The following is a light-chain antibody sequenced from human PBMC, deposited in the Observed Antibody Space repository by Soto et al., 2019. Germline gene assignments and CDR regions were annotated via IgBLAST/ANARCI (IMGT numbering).Light chain of an antibody. Sequence: IQLTQSPSSLSASVGDRVTITCRASQGMSSYLAWYQQKPGKAPKLLIYSASTLQSGVPSRFSGSGSGTGFILTISNLQPEDFATYYCQQLTSFPFTFGGGTRVEIK. CDR1: QGMSSY. J-gene: IGKJ4*01. V-gene: IGKV1-9*01. CDR2: SAS. CDR3: QQLTSFPFT.